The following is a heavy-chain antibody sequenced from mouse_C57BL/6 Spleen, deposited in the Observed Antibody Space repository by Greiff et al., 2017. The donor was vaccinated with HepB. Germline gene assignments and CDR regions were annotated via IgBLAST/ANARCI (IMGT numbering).Heavy chain of an antibody. CDR1: GYTFTSYW. J-gene: IGHJ2*01. Sequence: VQLQQSGAELVKPGASVKLSCKASGYTFTSYWMQWVKQRPGQGLEWIGEIDPSDSYTNYNQKFKGKATLTVDTSSSTAYMQLSSLTSEDSAVYYCARSRAYSNYIDYWGQGTTLTVSS. D-gene: IGHD2-5*01. V-gene: IGHV1-50*01. CDR3: ARSRAYSNYIDY. CDR2: IDPSDSYT.